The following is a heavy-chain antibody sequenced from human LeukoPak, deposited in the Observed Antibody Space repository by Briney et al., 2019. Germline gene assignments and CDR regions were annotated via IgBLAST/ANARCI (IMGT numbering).Heavy chain of an antibody. CDR3: ARSYDVLAAYFPPDY. V-gene: IGHV3-49*03. CDR2: IRSKRYGGTT. J-gene: IGHJ4*02. D-gene: IGHD3-9*01. Sequence: GGSLRLSCTTSGFTFGESVMSWFREAPGKGLEWVGLIRSKRYGGTTQYAASVKGGFTISRDDSKSIAYLQMNSLKTEETAVYFCARSYDVLAAYFPPDYWGQGTLVTVSS. CDR1: GFTFGESV.